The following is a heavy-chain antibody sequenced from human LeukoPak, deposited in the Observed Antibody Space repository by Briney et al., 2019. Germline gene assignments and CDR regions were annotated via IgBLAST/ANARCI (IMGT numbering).Heavy chain of an antibody. Sequence: PVKVSCKASGGTFSSYAISWVRQAPGQGLEWMGGIIPIFGTANYAQKFQGGVTITADESTSTAYMELSSLRSEDTAVYYCARGLRYFDWLLSPPYYYGMDVWGQGTTVTVSS. CDR1: GGTFSSYA. V-gene: IGHV1-69*13. J-gene: IGHJ6*02. CDR3: ARGLRYFDWLLSPPYYYGMDV. D-gene: IGHD3-9*01. CDR2: IIPIFGTA.